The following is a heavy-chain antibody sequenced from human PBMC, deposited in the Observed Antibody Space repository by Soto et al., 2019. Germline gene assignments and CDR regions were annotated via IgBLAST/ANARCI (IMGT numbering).Heavy chain of an antibody. D-gene: IGHD2-15*01. CDR3: AYLPCSGGSCYWFSFSGMDV. CDR2: IYWDDDK. V-gene: IGHV2-5*02. CDR1: GFSLSTSGVG. J-gene: IGHJ6*02. Sequence: QITLKESGPTLVKPTQTLTLTCTFSGFSLSTSGVGVAWIRQPPGKALEWLALIYWDDDKRYRPSLESRLTITKDTSKNQVVITMTNMDSGDTTTYYCAYLPCSGGSCYWFSFSGMDVWGQGTKVTVSS.